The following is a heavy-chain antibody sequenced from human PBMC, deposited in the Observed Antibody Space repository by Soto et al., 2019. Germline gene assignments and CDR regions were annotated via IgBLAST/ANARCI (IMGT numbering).Heavy chain of an antibody. Sequence: GESLKISCKGSGYSFTSYWIGWVRQMPGKGLERMGIIYPGDSDTRYSPSFQGQFTISADKSISTAFLQWSSLKASDTAMYYCARQGSGSSGAFDIWGQGTMVTVSS. D-gene: IGHD1-26*01. J-gene: IGHJ3*02. CDR2: IYPGDSDT. V-gene: IGHV5-51*01. CDR3: ARQGSGSSGAFDI. CDR1: GYSFTSYW.